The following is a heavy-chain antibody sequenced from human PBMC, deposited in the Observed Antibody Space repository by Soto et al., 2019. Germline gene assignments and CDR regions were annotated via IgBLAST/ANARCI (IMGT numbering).Heavy chain of an antibody. CDR1: GFSLSTSGMC. CDR2: IDWDDDK. CDR3: ARPNTVAVAGPFDY. J-gene: IGHJ4*02. D-gene: IGHD6-19*01. Sequence: SGPTLVNPTQTLTLTCTFSGFSLSTSGMCVSWIRQPPGKALEWLALIDWDDDKYYSTSLKTRLTISKDTSKNQVVLTMTNMDSVDTATYYCARPNTVAVAGPFDYWGQGTLVTVSS. V-gene: IGHV2-70*01.